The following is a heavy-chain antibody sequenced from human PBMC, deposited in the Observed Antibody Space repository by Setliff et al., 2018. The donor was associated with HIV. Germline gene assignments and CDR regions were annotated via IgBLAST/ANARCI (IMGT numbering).Heavy chain of an antibody. CDR3: AGNQNWNGYAFPYIDV. J-gene: IGHJ6*03. CDR1: GGSISSSSFY. CDR2: IYYNTRT. D-gene: IGHD3-3*01. Sequence: SETLSLTCNVSGGSISSSSFYWAWLRQPPGKEPEWIASIYYNTRTYYNLSLRSRVTISVDTSKNHFSLKMTSVTAADTAVYYCAGNQNWNGYAFPYIDVWGKGTTVTVSS. V-gene: IGHV4-39*02.